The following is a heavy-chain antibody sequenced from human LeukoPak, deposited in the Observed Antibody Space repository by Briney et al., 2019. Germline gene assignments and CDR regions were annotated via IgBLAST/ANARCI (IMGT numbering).Heavy chain of an antibody. CDR2: IYYSGST. CDR1: GGSISSYY. V-gene: IGHV4-59*01. D-gene: IGHD6-19*01. CDR3: ARTTYSSGFSFDP. Sequence: SETLTLTCTVSGGSISSYYWSWIRQPPGKGLEWIGYIYYSGSTNYNPSLKSRVTISVDTSKNQFSLKLSSVTAADTAVYYCARTTYSSGFSFDPWGQGTLVTVSS. J-gene: IGHJ5*02.